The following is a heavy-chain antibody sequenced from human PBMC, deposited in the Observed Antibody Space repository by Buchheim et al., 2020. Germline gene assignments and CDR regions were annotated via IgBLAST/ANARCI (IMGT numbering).Heavy chain of an antibody. CDR1: GFTFSSYA. J-gene: IGHJ4*02. Sequence: VQLVESGGGVVQPGRSLRLSCAASGFTFSSYAMHWVRQAPGKGLEWVAVISYDGSNKYYADSVKGRFTISRDNSKNTLYLQMNSLRAEDTAVYYCAREGDDFWSGYFDYWGQGTL. V-gene: IGHV3-30-3*01. D-gene: IGHD3-3*01. CDR3: AREGDDFWSGYFDY. CDR2: ISYDGSNK.